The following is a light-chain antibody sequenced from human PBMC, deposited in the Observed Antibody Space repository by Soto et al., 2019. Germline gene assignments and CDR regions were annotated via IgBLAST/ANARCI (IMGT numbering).Light chain of an antibody. J-gene: IGKJ1*01. CDR1: QSIGSW. Sequence: DIQLTQSPSILSASVGDRVTITCRASQSIGSWLAWYQQKPGQAPNLLIFQTSNLESGVPSRFSGSGSGTXFTLTISSLQPEDFATYYCQQCNTYSTFGQGTKVESK. V-gene: IGKV1-5*03. CDR3: QQCNTYST. CDR2: QTS.